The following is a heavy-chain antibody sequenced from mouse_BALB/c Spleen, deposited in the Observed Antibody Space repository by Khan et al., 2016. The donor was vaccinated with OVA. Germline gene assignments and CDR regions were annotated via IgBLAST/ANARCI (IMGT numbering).Heavy chain of an antibody. CDR1: GYSITSEYT. CDR3: ARKDYYDYDPFPY. V-gene: IGHV3-2*02. CDR2: ISYSGNT. Sequence: VQLQESGPGLVKPSQSLSLTCTVTGYSITSEYTWYWIRQFPGNKLEWMGFISYSGNTRYNPSLKSRISITRDTSKNQFFLQLNSVTSEDTATYYCARKDYYDYDPFPYWGKGTLVTVSA. J-gene: IGHJ3*01. D-gene: IGHD2-4*01.